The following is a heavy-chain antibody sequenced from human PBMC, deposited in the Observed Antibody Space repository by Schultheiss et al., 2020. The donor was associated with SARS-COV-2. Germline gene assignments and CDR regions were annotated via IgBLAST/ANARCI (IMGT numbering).Heavy chain of an antibody. CDR1: GGSFSGYY. V-gene: IGHV4-34*01. CDR2: INHSGST. J-gene: IGHJ4*02. Sequence: SETLSLTCAVYGGSFSGYYWSWIRQPPGKGLGWIGEINHSGSTNYNPSLKSRVTISVDTSKNQFSLKLSSVTAADTAVYYCAREVRSSSPPHYFDYWGQGTLVTVSS. D-gene: IGHD6-6*01. CDR3: AREVRSSSPPHYFDY.